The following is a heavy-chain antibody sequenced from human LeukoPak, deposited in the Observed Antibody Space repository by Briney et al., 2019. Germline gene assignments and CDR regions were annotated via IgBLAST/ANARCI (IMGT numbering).Heavy chain of an antibody. CDR2: IYYSGST. V-gene: IGHV4-39*07. Sequence: SETLSLTCTVSGGSISSSSYYWGWIRQPPGKGLEWIGSIYYSGSTYYNPSLKSRVTISVDRSKNQFSLKLSSVTAADTAVYYCARASSSWLGAFDIWGQGTMVTVSS. CDR3: ARASSSWLGAFDI. J-gene: IGHJ3*02. D-gene: IGHD6-13*01. CDR1: GGSISSSSYY.